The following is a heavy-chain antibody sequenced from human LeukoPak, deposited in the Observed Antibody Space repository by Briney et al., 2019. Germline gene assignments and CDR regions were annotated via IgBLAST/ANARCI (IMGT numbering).Heavy chain of an antibody. Sequence: GGSLRLSCAVSGFTLDDYAMHWVRQAPGKGLEWVSLISWDGGSTYYADSVKGRFTISRDNSKNSLYLQMNSLRAEDTALYYCANDIARGYYYYYYMDVGGKGTTVTVSS. V-gene: IGHV3-43D*03. CDR2: ISWDGGST. CDR1: GFTLDDYA. CDR3: ANDIARGYYYYYYMDV. J-gene: IGHJ6*03.